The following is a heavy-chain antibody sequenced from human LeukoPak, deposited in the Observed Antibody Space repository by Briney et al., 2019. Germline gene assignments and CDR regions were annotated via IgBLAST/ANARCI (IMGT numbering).Heavy chain of an antibody. CDR3: ARVNWNYDGLAWFDP. J-gene: IGHJ5*02. D-gene: IGHD1-7*01. V-gene: IGHV4-4*07. CDR2: IYTSGAT. Sequence: PSETLSLTCTVSGDSISSYSWSWIRQPAGTGLEWIGRIYTSGATNSNPSLKSRLSMSIDTSKNQFSLKLSSVTAADTAVYYCARVNWNYDGLAWFDPWGQGTLVTVSS. CDR1: GDSISSYS.